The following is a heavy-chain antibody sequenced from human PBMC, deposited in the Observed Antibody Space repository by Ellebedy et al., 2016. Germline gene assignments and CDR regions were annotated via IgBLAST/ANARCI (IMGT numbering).Heavy chain of an antibody. CDR2: ISSSSSTI. V-gene: IGHV3-48*04. CDR1: GFTFSSYS. J-gene: IGHJ6*02. D-gene: IGHD3-22*01. Sequence: GGSLRLXXAASGFTFSSYSMNWVRQAPGKGLEWVSYISSSSSTIYYADSVKGRFTISRDNAKNSLYLQMNSLRAEDTAVYYCARWGYYDSSGAGHYGMDVWGQGTTVTVSS. CDR3: ARWGYYDSSGAGHYGMDV.